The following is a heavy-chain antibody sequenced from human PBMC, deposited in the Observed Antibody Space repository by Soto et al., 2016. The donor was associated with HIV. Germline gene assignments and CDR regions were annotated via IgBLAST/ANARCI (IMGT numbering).Heavy chain of an antibody. J-gene: IGHJ4*02. CDR3: ARDYYDSSGYLYVRRAAI. CDR1: NYSISTGYY. CDR2: IYHSGVA. Sequence: QVQLQESGPGLVKPSETLSLTCIVSNYSISTGYYWGWIRQPPGKGLEWIGSIYHSGVAYYNPSLKSRVTISVDASKNQFSLKLSSVTAADTAVYYCARDYYDSSGYLYVRRAAIGGQGTLVTGLL. V-gene: IGHV4-38-2*02. D-gene: IGHD3-22*01.